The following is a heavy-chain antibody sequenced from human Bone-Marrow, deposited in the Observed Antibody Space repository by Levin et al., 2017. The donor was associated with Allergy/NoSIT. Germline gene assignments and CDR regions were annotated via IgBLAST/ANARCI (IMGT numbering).Heavy chain of an antibody. D-gene: IGHD6-13*01. CDR3: SRDDVAAEGAYGMDV. CDR1: GFTFSYNW. CDR2: INEDGSRK. Sequence: PGGSLRLSCAASGFTFSYNWMSWVRQAPGKGLERVANINEDGSRKYYVDSVKGRFTISRDNAKNSLYLQMNSLRAEDSAVYYCSRDDVAAEGAYGMDVWGQGTTVTVSS. J-gene: IGHJ6*02. V-gene: IGHV3-7*04.